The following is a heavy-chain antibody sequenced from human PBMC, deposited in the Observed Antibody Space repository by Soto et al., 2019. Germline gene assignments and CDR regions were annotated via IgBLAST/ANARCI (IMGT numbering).Heavy chain of an antibody. CDR1: GFTFNSYA. Sequence: GGSLRLSCAASGFTFNSYAMHWVRQAPGKGLEWVAVISYDGSNKYYADSVKGRFTISRDNSKNTLYLQMNSLRAEDTAVYYCARLLIVVVPSEDAFDIWGQGTMVTVSS. CDR3: ARLLIVVVPSEDAFDI. D-gene: IGHD3-22*01. CDR2: ISYDGSNK. V-gene: IGHV3-30-3*01. J-gene: IGHJ3*02.